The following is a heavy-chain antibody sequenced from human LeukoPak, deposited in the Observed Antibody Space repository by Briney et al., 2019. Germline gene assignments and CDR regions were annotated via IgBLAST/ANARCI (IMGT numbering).Heavy chain of an antibody. CDR3: ARVRGAVAGRDYGMDV. V-gene: IGHV1-2*02. Sequence: VASVKVSCKASGYTFTDYHIHWVRQAPGQGLEWMGWINPNSGDTKYTRKFQGRVTMTRDTSISTAYMELSRLTSDDTAVFYCARVRGAVAGRDYGMDVWGQGTTVTVSS. J-gene: IGHJ6*02. CDR2: INPNSGDT. D-gene: IGHD6-19*01. CDR1: GYTFTDYH.